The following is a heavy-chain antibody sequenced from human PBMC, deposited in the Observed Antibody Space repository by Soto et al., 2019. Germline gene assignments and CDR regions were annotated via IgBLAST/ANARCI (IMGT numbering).Heavy chain of an antibody. V-gene: IGHV4-39*01. J-gene: IGHJ4*02. Sequence: QLHLQESGPGLVKPSETLSLTCTVSGGSISVSGGLWGCIRKPPGKGLESIGTIYHNGNTYYDPSLWSRVTMSVDTSKNEFSLNLNSLTAADTAVYYCARLPRYGSGTYPEFWGQGTLVTVSS. CDR3: ARLPRYGSGTYPEF. D-gene: IGHD3-10*01. CDR1: GGSISVSGGL. CDR2: IYHNGNT.